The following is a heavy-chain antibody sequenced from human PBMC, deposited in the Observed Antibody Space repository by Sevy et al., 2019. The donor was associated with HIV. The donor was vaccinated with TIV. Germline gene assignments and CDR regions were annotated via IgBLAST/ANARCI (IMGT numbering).Heavy chain of an antibody. CDR1: GFTFSSYA. CDR3: AREQLRYYASSGLDY. CDR2: ISYDGSNK. Sequence: GGSLRLSCAASGFTFSSYAMHWVRQAPGKGLEWVAVISYDGSNKYYADSVKGRFTISRDNSKNTLYLQMNSLRAEDTAVYYCAREQLRYYASSGLDYWGQGTLVTVS. V-gene: IGHV3-30-3*01. J-gene: IGHJ4*02. D-gene: IGHD3-22*01.